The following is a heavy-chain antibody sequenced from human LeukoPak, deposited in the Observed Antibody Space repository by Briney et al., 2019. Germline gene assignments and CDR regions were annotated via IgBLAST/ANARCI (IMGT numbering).Heavy chain of an antibody. Sequence: PSETLSLTCTVSSGSINSSNWWSRVRQSPGKGLEWIGEIYHSGSTNYNPSLKSRVTISVDKSKNQFSLKLSSVTAADTAVYYCARETAAADAFDIWGQGTMVTVSS. J-gene: IGHJ3*02. CDR3: ARETAAADAFDI. CDR1: SGSINSSNW. D-gene: IGHD6-13*01. CDR2: IYHSGST. V-gene: IGHV4-4*02.